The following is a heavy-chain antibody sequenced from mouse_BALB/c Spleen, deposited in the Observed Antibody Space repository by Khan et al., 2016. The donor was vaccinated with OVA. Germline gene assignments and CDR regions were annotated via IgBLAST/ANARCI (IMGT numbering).Heavy chain of an antibody. D-gene: IGHD2-14*01. CDR3: ARSGYDYFAY. CDR2: IYPGNGDT. Sequence: LEESGAELVRPGSSVKLSCEASGYAFSNYWMNWVKQRPGQGLEWIGQIYPGNGDTNYNGKFKGKASLTADKSSSTAYMQLSSLTSEDSVVYFCARSGYDYFAYWGQVTLVTVSA. J-gene: IGHJ3*01. V-gene: IGHV1-80*01. CDR1: GYAFSNYW.